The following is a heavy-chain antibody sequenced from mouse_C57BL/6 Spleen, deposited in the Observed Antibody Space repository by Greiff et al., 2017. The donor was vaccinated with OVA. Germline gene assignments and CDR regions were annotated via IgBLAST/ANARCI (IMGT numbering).Heavy chain of an antibody. V-gene: IGHV1-76*01. CDR3: ARHHFYGSSYFDV. J-gene: IGHJ1*03. CDR1: GYTFTDYY. D-gene: IGHD1-1*01. CDR2: IYPGSGNT. Sequence: QVQLQQSGAELVRPGASVKLSCKASGYTFTDYYINWVKQRPGQGLEWIARIYPGSGNTYYNEKFKGKATLTAAQSSSTAYMPLSSLTSEDSAVYFCARHHFYGSSYFDVWGTGTSVTVSS.